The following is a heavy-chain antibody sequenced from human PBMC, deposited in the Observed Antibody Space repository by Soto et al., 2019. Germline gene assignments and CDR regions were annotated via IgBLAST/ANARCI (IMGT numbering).Heavy chain of an antibody. Sequence: EVQLVESGGGLVQPGGSLRLSCSASGFTFSSYDMHWVRQGPGKGLEWVSAIGTAGDTNYSGSVKGRFTISRENAKNSLYLQMNSLRAGDTAIYFCARAIGPTLFHYWGQGTLVTVSS. CDR1: GFTFSSYD. V-gene: IGHV3-13*04. CDR2: IGTAGDT. CDR3: ARAIGPTLFHY. J-gene: IGHJ4*02. D-gene: IGHD3-22*01.